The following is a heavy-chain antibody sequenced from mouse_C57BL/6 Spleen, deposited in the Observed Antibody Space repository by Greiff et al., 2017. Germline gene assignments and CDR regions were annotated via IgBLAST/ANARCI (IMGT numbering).Heavy chain of an antibody. V-gene: IGHV1-54*01. CDR1: GYAFTNYL. D-gene: IGHD2-5*01. CDR3: AREAYRNYD. J-gene: IGHJ3*01. Sequence: QVQLQQSGAELVRPGTSVKVSCKASGYAFTNYLIEWVKQRPGQGLEWIGVINPGSGGTNYNEKFKGKATLTADKSSSTAYMQLSSLTSEDSAVYFCAREAYRNYDWGQGTLVTVSA. CDR2: INPGSGGT.